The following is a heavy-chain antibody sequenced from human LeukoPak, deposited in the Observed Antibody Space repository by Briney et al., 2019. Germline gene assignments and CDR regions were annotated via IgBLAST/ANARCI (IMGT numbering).Heavy chain of an antibody. CDR1: GGSISGYY. D-gene: IGHD5-24*01. CDR2: IYNSGTT. J-gene: IGHJ4*02. Sequence: PSETLSLTCTVSGGSISGYYWSWVRQSPGKGLEWIAYIYNSGTTNYNPSLKSRVTISVDTSKNQFSLKLSSVTAADTAVYYCARHEDGYYPMLHWGQGTLVTVSS. CDR3: ARHEDGYYPMLH. V-gene: IGHV4-59*08.